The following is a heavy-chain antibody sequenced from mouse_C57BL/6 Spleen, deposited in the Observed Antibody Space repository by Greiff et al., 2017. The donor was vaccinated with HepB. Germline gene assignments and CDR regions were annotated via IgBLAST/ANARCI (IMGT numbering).Heavy chain of an antibody. V-gene: IGHV5-4*01. CDR1: GFTFSSYA. CDR2: ISDGGSYT. Sequence: EVKVVESGGGLVKPGGSLKLSCAASGFTFSSYAMSWVRQTPEKRLEWVATISDGGSYTYYPDNVKGRFTISRDNAKNNLYLQMSHLKSEDTAMYYCARDEVDDYDDGGAMDYWGQGTSVTVSS. J-gene: IGHJ4*01. D-gene: IGHD2-4*01. CDR3: ARDEVDDYDDGGAMDY.